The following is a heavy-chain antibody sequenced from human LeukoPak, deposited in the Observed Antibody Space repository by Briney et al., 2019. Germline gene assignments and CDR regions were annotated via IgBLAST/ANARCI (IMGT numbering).Heavy chain of an antibody. CDR3: ARDNDWAFHY. J-gene: IGHJ4*02. CDR2: ISGSGGST. CDR1: GFTSSSYA. Sequence: GGSLRLSCAASGFTSSSYAMSWVRQAPGKGLEWVSAISGSGGSTYYADSVKGRFTISRDNSKNTLYLQMNSLRAEDTAVYYCARDNDWAFHYWGQGTLVTVSS. D-gene: IGHD3-9*01. V-gene: IGHV3-23*01.